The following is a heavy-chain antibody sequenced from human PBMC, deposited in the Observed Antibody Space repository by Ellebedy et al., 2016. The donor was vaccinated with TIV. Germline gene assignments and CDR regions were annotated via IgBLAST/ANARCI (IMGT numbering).Heavy chain of an antibody. CDR1: GFTFSSYG. Sequence: GGSLRLXXAASGFTFSSYGIHWVRQAPGKGLEWVAVIWSDGSNKYYADSVKGRFTISRDNSKSSLYLQMNSLRPEDTAVYYCAKESDWGSTTSFDHWGQGTLVTVSS. CDR3: AKESDWGSTTSFDH. J-gene: IGHJ4*02. D-gene: IGHD7-27*01. V-gene: IGHV3-30*02. CDR2: IWSDGSNK.